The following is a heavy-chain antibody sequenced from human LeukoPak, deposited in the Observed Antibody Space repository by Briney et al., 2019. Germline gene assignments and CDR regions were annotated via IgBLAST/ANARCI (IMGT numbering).Heavy chain of an antibody. V-gene: IGHV3-30*02. D-gene: IGHD6-13*01. CDR3: AKQKWGIAAAGNDY. CDR2: IRYDGSNK. Sequence: GSLRLSCAASGFTFGSYGMHWVRQAPGKGLEWVAFIRYDGSNKYYADSVKGRFTISRDNSKNTLYLQMNSLRAEDTAVHYCAKQKWGIAAAGNDYWGQGTLVTVSS. J-gene: IGHJ4*02. CDR1: GFTFGSYG.